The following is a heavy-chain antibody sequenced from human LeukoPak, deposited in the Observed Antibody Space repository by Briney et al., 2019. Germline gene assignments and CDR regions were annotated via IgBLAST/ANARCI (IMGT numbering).Heavy chain of an antibody. Sequence: GGALRLSCAASGFTFSSYAMSWVRQAPGKGLEWVSAISGSGGSTYYADSVKGRFTISRDNSKHTLYLQMNSLRAEDTAVYYCAKDPPHQAWIQLWPDIWGQGTMVTVSS. D-gene: IGHD5-18*01. J-gene: IGHJ3*02. CDR2: ISGSGGST. V-gene: IGHV3-23*01. CDR3: AKDPPHQAWIQLWPDI. CDR1: GFTFSSYA.